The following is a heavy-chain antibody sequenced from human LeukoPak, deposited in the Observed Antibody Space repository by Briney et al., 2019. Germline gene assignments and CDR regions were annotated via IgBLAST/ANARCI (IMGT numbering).Heavy chain of an antibody. CDR2: ISSSSSYI. V-gene: IGHV3-21*01. Sequence: GGSLRLSCAASGFTFSSCSMNWVRQAPGKGPEWVSSISSSSSYIYYADSVKGRFTISRDNAKNSLYLQMNSLRAEDTAVYYCARVATYSSSWYDWFDPWAREPWSPSPQ. CDR1: GFTFSSCS. CDR3: ARVATYSSSWYDWFDP. J-gene: IGHJ5*02. D-gene: IGHD6-13*01.